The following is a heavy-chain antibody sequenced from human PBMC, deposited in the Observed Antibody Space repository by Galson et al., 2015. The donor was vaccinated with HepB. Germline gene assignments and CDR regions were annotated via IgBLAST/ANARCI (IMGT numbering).Heavy chain of an antibody. CDR1: GFTFRSYG. CDR2: ISYDGYNK. CDR3: AKRDFGD. Sequence: SLRLSCAASGFTFRSYGMHWVRQAPGKGLEWVTYISYDGYNKYYADSVQGRFTVSRDNSKNTLYLQMNSLRAEDSAVFYCAKRDFGDWGQGTLVTVSS. J-gene: IGHJ4*02. V-gene: IGHV3-30*18. D-gene: IGHD4-17*01.